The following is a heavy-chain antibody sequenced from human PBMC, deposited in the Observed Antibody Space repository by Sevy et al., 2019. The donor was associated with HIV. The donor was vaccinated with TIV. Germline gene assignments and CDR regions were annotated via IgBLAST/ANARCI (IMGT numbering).Heavy chain of an antibody. J-gene: IGHJ4*02. CDR3: ARDGLSSGWLFDS. Sequence: GGSLRLSCAASGFIFSSYGMHWVRQSPGKGLEWVAVIWYDGSNNYYADSVKGRFTISRDNSKNTLYLQMNSLRGEDTAVYYCARDGLSSGWLFDSWGQGTLVTVSS. V-gene: IGHV3-33*08. D-gene: IGHD6-19*01. CDR1: GFIFSSYG. CDR2: IWYDGSNN.